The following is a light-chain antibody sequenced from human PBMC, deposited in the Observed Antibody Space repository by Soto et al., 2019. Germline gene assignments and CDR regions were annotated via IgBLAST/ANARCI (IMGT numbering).Light chain of an antibody. V-gene: IGKV1-9*01. CDR1: QDISTS. CDR2: PAS. CDR3: QHLRTYPFS. J-gene: IGKJ2*03. Sequence: IQLTQSPSFLSASVGDRVTVSCRASQDISTSLAWFQQKAGKVPQLLVYPASTLQDGVPSRFSGSGSGTYFTLTINNLQAGDFATYYCQHLRTYPFSFGQGTKLDIK.